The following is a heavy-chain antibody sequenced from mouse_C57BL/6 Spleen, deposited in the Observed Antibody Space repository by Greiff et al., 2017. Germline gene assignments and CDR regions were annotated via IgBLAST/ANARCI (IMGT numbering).Heavy chain of an antibody. V-gene: IGHV7-1*01. CDR2: SRNKANDYTT. J-gene: IGHJ3*01. D-gene: IGHD2-3*01. Sequence: EVMLVESGGGLVQSGRSLRLSCATSGFTFSDFYMEWVRQAPGKGLEWIAASRNKANDYTTEYSASVKGRFIVSRDTSKSILYLQMNALRAEDTAIYYCARDAGDGYFAYWGQGTLVTVSA. CDR1: GFTFSDFY. CDR3: ARDAGDGYFAY.